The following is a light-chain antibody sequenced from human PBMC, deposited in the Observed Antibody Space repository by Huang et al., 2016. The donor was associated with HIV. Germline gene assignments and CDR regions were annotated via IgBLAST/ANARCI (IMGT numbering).Light chain of an antibody. CDR2: GAS. V-gene: IGKV1-39*01. CDR1: QTITTY. CDR3: QQTYTFPA. J-gene: IGKJ1*01. Sequence: DIQLTQSPSSLSASVGDRVTITCRASQTITTYLNWYQQKPGKAPHLLIYGASNLQCGVPSRFSDSGSGTDFTLIISGLQPEDFATYYCQQTYTFPAFGRGTKVEIK.